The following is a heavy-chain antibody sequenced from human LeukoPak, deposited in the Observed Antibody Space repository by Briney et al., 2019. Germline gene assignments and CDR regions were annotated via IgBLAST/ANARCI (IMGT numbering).Heavy chain of an antibody. Sequence: GASVKVSCKASGYTFTGYYMHWVRQAPGQRLEWMGWINAGNGNTKYSQKFQGRVTITRDTSASTAYMELSSLRSEDTAVYYCARDRDRSTMVRGISHWFDPWGQGTLVTVSS. D-gene: IGHD3-10*01. CDR3: ARDRDRSTMVRGISHWFDP. J-gene: IGHJ5*02. CDR2: INAGNGNT. CDR1: GYTFTGYY. V-gene: IGHV1-3*01.